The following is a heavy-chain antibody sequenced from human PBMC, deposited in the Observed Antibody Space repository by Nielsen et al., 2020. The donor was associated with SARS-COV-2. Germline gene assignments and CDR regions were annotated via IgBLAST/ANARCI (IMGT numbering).Heavy chain of an antibody. CDR3: ASCKGDGKYFDCEGFDY. D-gene: IGHD3-9*01. Sequence: GESLKISCKGSGYSFTSYWISWVRQIPGKGLEWMGRIDPSDSSTNYSPSFQGHVTISADKSISTAYLQWSSLKASDTAMYYCASCKGDGKYFDCEGFDYWGQGTLVTVSS. CDR2: IDPSDSST. V-gene: IGHV5-10-1*01. J-gene: IGHJ4*02. CDR1: GYSFTSYW.